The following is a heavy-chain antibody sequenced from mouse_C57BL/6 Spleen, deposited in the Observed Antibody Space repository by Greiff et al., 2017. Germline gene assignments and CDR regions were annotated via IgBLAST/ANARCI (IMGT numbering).Heavy chain of an antibody. V-gene: IGHV1-55*01. CDR1: GYTFTSYW. CDR3: ARPAKGTDAMDY. CDR2: IYPGSGST. D-gene: IGHD3-2*02. Sequence: QVQLQQPGAELVKPGASVKMSCKASGYTFTSYWITWVKQRPGQGLEWIGDIYPGSGSTNYNEKFKCKATLTVDTSSSTAYMQLSSLTSEDSAVYYCARPAKGTDAMDYWGQGTSVTVSS. J-gene: IGHJ4*01.